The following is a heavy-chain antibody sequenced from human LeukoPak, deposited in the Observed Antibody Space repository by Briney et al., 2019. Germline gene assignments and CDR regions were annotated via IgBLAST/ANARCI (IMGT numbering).Heavy chain of an antibody. D-gene: IGHD4-17*01. CDR1: GFTFSGSA. V-gene: IGHV3-73*01. J-gene: IGHJ4*02. Sequence: GGSLRLSCAASGFTFSGSAMHWVRQASGKGLEWVGRIRSKANSYATAYAASVKGRFTISRDDSKNTAYLQMNSLKTEDTAVYYCTRRATYGDPLYFDYWGQGTLVTVSS. CDR3: TRRATYGDPLYFDY. CDR2: IRSKANSYAT.